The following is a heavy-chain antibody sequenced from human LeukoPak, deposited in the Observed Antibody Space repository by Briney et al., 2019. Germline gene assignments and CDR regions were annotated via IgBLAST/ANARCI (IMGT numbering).Heavy chain of an antibody. D-gene: IGHD6-19*01. CDR3: ARVSESAVALLD. Sequence: GRSLRLSCAASGITFSSYAMHWVRQAPGKGLEWVAVIPYDGSNKYYADSVKGRFTISRDNSKNTLYLQMNSLRAEDTAVYYCARVSESAVALLDWGQGTLVTVSS. CDR2: IPYDGSNK. V-gene: IGHV3-30*04. J-gene: IGHJ4*02. CDR1: GITFSSYA.